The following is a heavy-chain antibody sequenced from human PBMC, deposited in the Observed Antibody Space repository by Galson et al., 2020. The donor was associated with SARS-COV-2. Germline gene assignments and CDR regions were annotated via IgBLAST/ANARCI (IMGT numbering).Heavy chain of an antibody. CDR2: ISSSSSYT. J-gene: IGHJ4*02. Sequence: GGSLRLSCAASGFTFSDYYMSWIRQAPGKGLEWVSYISSSSSYTNYADSVKGRFTISRDNAKNTLYLQMNSLRAEDTAVYYCARGDMGNDYFDYWGQGTLVTVSS. CDR1: GFTFSDYY. D-gene: IGHD7-27*01. CDR3: ARGDMGNDYFDY. V-gene: IGHV3-11*06.